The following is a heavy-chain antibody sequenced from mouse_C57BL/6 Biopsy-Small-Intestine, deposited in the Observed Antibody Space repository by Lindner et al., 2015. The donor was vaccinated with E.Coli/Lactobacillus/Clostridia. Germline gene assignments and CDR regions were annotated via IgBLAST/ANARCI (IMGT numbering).Heavy chain of an antibody. CDR2: INPNSGDT. CDR1: GYMFTSHH. D-gene: IGHD4-1*01. V-gene: IGHV1-72*04. Sequence: SVKVSCKTSGYMFTSHHMYWVRQAPGQGLEWMGAINPNSGDTRCAQKFRGRLSMTGDTSTGTFYMELNSLRSEDTAVYYCTRGATLAWEMAAPNYWGQGTLVTVSS. J-gene: IGHJ4*01. CDR3: TRGATLAWEMAAPNY.